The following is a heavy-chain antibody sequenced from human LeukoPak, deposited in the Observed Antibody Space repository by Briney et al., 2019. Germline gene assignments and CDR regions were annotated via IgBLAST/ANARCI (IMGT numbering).Heavy chain of an antibody. CDR3: ARGRTMTWYLYWYFDL. D-gene: IGHD3-22*01. CDR1: GYTFTSYY. Sequence: GASVKVSCKASGYTFTSYYMHWVRQAPGQGPEWMGIINPSGGSTSYAQKFQGRVTMTRDTSTSTVYMELSSVTAADTAVYYCARGRTMTWYLYWYFDLWGRGTLVTVSS. V-gene: IGHV1-46*01. CDR2: INPSGGST. J-gene: IGHJ2*01.